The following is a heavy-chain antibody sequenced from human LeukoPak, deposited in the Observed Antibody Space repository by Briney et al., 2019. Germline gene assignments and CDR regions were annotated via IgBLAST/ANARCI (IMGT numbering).Heavy chain of an antibody. Sequence: LSLTCAVYGGSFSGYYWSWIRQPPGKGLEWVSYISSSGSTIYYADSVKGRFTISRDNAKNSLYLQMNSLRAEDTAVYYCARHTNYENYYDSSLFDPWGQGTLVTVSS. D-gene: IGHD3-22*01. CDR1: GGSFSGYY. J-gene: IGHJ5*02. CDR3: ARHTNYENYYDSSLFDP. V-gene: IGHV3-11*01. CDR2: ISSSGSTI.